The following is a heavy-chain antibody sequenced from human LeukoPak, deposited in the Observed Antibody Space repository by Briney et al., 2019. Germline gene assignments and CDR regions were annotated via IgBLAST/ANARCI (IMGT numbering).Heavy chain of an antibody. Sequence: QVQMQESGPGLVKPPETLPLTFTGSRGAIDGYYGSCIRQPSGRELEWIGYMYYSGSTNYNPSLKSRVTISVDTSKNQFSLKLNSVIAADTAMYYCARHWMAVAPYWYFDLWGRGTLVTVSS. V-gene: IGHV4-59*08. CDR3: ARHWMAVAPYWYFDL. D-gene: IGHD6-19*01. J-gene: IGHJ2*01. CDR2: MYYSGST. CDR1: RGAIDGYY.